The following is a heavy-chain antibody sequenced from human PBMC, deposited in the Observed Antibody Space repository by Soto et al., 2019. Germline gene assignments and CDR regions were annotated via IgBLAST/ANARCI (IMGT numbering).Heavy chain of an antibody. CDR3: ARDNRVHCSGGSCYSGGYYYYYMDV. CDR1: GFTFSSYS. V-gene: IGHV3-21*01. J-gene: IGHJ6*03. D-gene: IGHD2-15*01. CDR2: ISSSSSYI. Sequence: EVQLVESGGGLVKPGGSLRLSCAASGFTFSSYSMNWVRQAPGKGLEWVSSISSSSSYIYYADSVKGRFTISRDNAKNSLYLQMNSLRAEDTAVYYCARDNRVHCSGGSCYSGGYYYYYMDVWGKGTTVTVSS.